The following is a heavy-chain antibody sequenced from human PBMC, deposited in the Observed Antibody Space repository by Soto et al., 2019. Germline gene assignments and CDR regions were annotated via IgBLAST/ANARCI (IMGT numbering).Heavy chain of an antibody. CDR2: IIPFFGTA. Sequence: QVQLVQSGAEVKKTGSSVKVSCKTSGGTFSTFGISWVRQAPGQGLEWMGGIIPFFGTAEYSQKFEDRITITADESTNTVYMDMRSLTSEATAIYYCARTAPMDAGDKYYYDFWGQGALVTVSS. J-gene: IGHJ4*02. D-gene: IGHD3-16*01. CDR3: ARTAPMDAGDKYYYDF. V-gene: IGHV1-69*01. CDR1: GGTFSTFG.